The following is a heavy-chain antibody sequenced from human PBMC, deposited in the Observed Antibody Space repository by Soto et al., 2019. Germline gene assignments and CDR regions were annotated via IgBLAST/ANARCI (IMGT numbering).Heavy chain of an antibody. CDR1: GYTFIGYY. CDR2: INPNSGGA. V-gene: IGHV1-2*04. CDR3: ARSGGGYDLGDY. J-gene: IGHJ4*02. D-gene: IGHD5-12*01. Sequence: QVQLVQSGAEVKKPGASVKVSCKASGYTFIGYYIHWVRQAPGQGLEWMGWINPNSGGAKYSQKFQAWVTMTSDTSISTAYMELSRLKSDATAVYYCARSGGGYDLGDYWGQGTLGTVS.